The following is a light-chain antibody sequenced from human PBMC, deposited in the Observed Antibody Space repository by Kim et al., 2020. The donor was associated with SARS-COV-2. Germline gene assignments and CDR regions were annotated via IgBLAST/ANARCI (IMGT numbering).Light chain of an antibody. CDR2: DGD. CDR1: SSDVVGYFS. CDR3: ASFTSTTSV. V-gene: IGLV2-14*03. Sequence: QSALTQPASVSGSPGQSITISCTGTSSDVVGYFSVSWYQHHPGRAPKIVIYDGDKRPSGVSNRFSDSKSGNTASLTISGLQGEDEADYYCASFTSTTSVFGTGTKVTVL. J-gene: IGLJ1*01.